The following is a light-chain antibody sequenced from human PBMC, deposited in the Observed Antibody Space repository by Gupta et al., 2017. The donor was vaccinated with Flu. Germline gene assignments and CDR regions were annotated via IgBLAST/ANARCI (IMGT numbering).Light chain of an antibody. CDR3: QQSYSTPYT. CDR2: AAS. CDR1: QTISTY. V-gene: IGKV1-39*01. Sequence: PPSLSASVGDSVTITCRASQTISTYLNWYQQKQGEAPNLLIYAASRVQSWVPSRFSGSGSGTDFTLTITSLQPDDFATYYCQQSYSTPYTFGQGTKVEIK. J-gene: IGKJ2*01.